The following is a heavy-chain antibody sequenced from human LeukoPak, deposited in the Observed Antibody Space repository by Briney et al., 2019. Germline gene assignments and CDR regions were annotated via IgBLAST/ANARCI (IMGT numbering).Heavy chain of an antibody. J-gene: IGHJ6*03. CDR2: ISSSTSDI. V-gene: IGHV3-21*06. CDR1: GFTIADYT. Sequence: PGGSLRLSCAASGFTIADYTINWVRQAPGKGLEWVSYISSSTSDIYYADSVKGRFTIFRDNAKNSLFLEMNGLRAEDTAVYYCARITSTSYYFHFMDAWGKGTTVIVSS. CDR3: ARITSTSYYFHFMDA. D-gene: IGHD2/OR15-2a*01.